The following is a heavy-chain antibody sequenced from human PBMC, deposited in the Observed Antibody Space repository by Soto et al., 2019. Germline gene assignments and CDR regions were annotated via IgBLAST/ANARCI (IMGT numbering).Heavy chain of an antibody. D-gene: IGHD3-3*01. J-gene: IGHJ4*02. CDR1: GYTFTSYD. Sequence: ASVKVSCKASGYTFTSYDINWVRQATGQGLEWMGWMNPNSGNTGYAQKFQGRVTMTRNTSISTAYMELSSLRSEDTAVYYCARPGEYDFWSGHTYYFDYWGQGTLVTVSS. CDR2: MNPNSGNT. V-gene: IGHV1-8*01. CDR3: ARPGEYDFWSGHTYYFDY.